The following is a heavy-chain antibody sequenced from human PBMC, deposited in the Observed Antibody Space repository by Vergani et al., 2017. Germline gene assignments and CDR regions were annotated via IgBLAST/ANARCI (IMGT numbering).Heavy chain of an antibody. CDR1: GDSVISTDYH. CDR3: ASKRGACRAAYCHSYDF. D-gene: IGHD2-15*01. V-gene: IGHV4-39*01. J-gene: IGHJ4*02. CDR2: MDYSGST. Sequence: QVQLQESGPGLVKPSETLSLTCTVSGDSVISTDYHWDWIRQPPGKGLEWIGSMDYSGSTSYNPSLESRISISFETPKNQFSLRLTSVTAADTAVYYCASKRGACRAAYCHSYDFWGPGTLVGVSS.